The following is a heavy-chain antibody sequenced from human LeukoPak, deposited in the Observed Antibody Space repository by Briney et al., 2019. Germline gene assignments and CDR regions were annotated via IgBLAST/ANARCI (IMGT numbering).Heavy chain of an antibody. D-gene: IGHD6-13*01. Sequence: SETLSLTCTVSGGSISSGSYYCSWIRQPAGKGLEWIGRIYTSGSTNYNPSLKSRVTISVDTSKNQFSLKLSSVTAADTAVYYCARDNYSSSWYHYFDYWGQGTLVTVSS. CDR2: IYTSGST. J-gene: IGHJ4*02. CDR1: GGSISSGSYY. CDR3: ARDNYSSSWYHYFDY. V-gene: IGHV4-61*02.